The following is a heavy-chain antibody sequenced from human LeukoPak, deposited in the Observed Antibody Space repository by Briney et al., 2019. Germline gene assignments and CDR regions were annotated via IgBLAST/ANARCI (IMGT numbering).Heavy chain of an antibody. Sequence: PSETLSLTCTVSGGSVSSGSHHWSWIRQPPGKGLEWIGYIYYSGTTNYSPSLKSRVTISVDTSKNQFSLKLSSVTAADTAVYYCARVMGSGWTGFDYWGQGTLVTVSS. D-gene: IGHD6-19*01. CDR3: ARVMGSGWTGFDY. V-gene: IGHV4-61*01. CDR2: IYYSGTT. J-gene: IGHJ4*02. CDR1: GGSVSSGSHH.